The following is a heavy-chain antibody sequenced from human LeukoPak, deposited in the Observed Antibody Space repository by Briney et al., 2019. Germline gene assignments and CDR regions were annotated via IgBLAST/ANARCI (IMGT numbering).Heavy chain of an antibody. CDR3: ARATWLPVGLYYYDSSGYYYYFDS. J-gene: IGHJ4*02. D-gene: IGHD3-22*01. V-gene: IGHV4-61*08. Sequence: VKPSQTLSLTCTVSGGSISSGDYYWSWIRQPPGKGLEWIGYIYYSGSTNYNPSLKSRVTISVDTSKNQFSLKLSSVTAADTAVYYCARATWLPVGLYYYDSSGYYYYFDSWGQGTLVTVSS. CDR1: GGSISSGDYY. CDR2: IYYSGST.